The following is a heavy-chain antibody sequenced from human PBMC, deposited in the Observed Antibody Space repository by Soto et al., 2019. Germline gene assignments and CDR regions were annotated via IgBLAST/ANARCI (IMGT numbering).Heavy chain of an antibody. J-gene: IGHJ6*03. Sequence: PGGSLRLSCAASGFTFSSYAMSWVRQAPGKGLEWVSAISGDGSSTSYADSVKGRFTISRDNAKNTLYLQMNSLRAGDTAVYYCTRDAYYDFWSGYSGYYYYYMDVWGKGTTVTVSS. D-gene: IGHD3-3*01. CDR2: ISGDGSST. CDR1: GFTFSSYA. V-gene: IGHV3-74*01. CDR3: TRDAYYDFWSGYSGYYYYYMDV.